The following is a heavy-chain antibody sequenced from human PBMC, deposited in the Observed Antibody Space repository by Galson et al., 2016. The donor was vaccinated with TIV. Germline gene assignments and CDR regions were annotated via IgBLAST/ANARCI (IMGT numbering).Heavy chain of an antibody. V-gene: IGHV1-2*02. J-gene: IGHJ2*01. CDR3: ARAPTLIVATIYWYFDL. D-gene: IGHD5-12*01. Sequence: SVKVSCKASGYTFTGYFMHWVRQAPGQGLEWMGWINPNSGGTNYAQKFQGRVTMTRDTSISTAYMELSSLISYDTAMYFCARAPTLIVATIYWYFDLWGRGTLVTVSS. CDR2: INPNSGGT. CDR1: GYTFTGYF.